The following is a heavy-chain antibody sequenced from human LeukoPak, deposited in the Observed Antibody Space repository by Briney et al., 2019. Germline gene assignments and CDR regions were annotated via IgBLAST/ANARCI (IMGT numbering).Heavy chain of an antibody. Sequence: GASVKVSCKASGYTFTSYGISWVRQAPGQGLEWMGWISPYNGNTDHAQKFQGRVTMTRDTSISTAYMELSRLRSDDTAVYYCARGLTLRSTVAEGYWGQGTLVTVSS. D-gene: IGHD6-19*01. CDR3: ARGLTLRSTVAEGY. J-gene: IGHJ4*02. CDR2: ISPYNGNT. V-gene: IGHV1-18*01. CDR1: GYTFTSYG.